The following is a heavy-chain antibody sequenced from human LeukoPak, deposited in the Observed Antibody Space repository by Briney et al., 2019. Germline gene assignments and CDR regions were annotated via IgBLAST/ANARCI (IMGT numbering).Heavy chain of an antibody. CDR3: ARDSPPSDSGWRPFDY. Sequence: PSETLSLTCSVSGTSITTDYYWGWIRQPPGKGLEWIASIHHSGRTTDNSSLKSRVTISVDTSKNQFSLKLSSVTAADTAVYYCARDSPPSDSGWRPFDYWGQGTLVTVSS. CDR2: IHHSGRT. V-gene: IGHV4-38-2*02. D-gene: IGHD6-19*01. CDR1: GTSITTDYY. J-gene: IGHJ4*02.